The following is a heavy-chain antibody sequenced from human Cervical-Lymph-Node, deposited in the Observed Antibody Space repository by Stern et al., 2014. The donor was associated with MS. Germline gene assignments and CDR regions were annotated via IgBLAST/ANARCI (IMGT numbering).Heavy chain of an antibody. CDR2: IYPGDSDT. J-gene: IGHJ5*01. CDR1: GYNFYTSW. V-gene: IGHV5-51*01. D-gene: IGHD4-17*01. CDR3: ARHQYGDSRSWFDP. Sequence: EVQLVESGAEVKKPGESLKISCKASGYNFYTSWIGWVRQMPGIGLEWMGIIYPGDSDTRYRPSFQGQVTISVDTSLSTAYLQWRSLKASDTGMYFCARHQYGDSRSWFDPWGQGTLVTVSS.